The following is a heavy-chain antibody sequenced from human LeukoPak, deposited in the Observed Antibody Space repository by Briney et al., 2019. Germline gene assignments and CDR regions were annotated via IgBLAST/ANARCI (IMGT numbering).Heavy chain of an antibody. D-gene: IGHD3-16*01. CDR3: ARDGGRRDDY. J-gene: IGHJ4*02. CDR2: INHDGSEE. V-gene: IGHV3-7*01. CDR1: GFTFSSYG. Sequence: GGSLRLSCAASGFTFSSYGMHWVRQAPGKGLQWVANINHDGSEEYHGDSVKGRFTISRDNAKNSLYLQMNSLRVEDTAVYFCARDGGRRDDYWGQGTLVTVSS.